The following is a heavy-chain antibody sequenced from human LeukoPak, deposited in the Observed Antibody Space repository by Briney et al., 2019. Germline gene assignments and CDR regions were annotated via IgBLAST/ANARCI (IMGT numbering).Heavy chain of an antibody. Sequence: SETLSLTCTVSGGSISSSSYYWGWLRQPPGKGLEWIGSIYYSGSTYYNPPLKSRVTISVDTSKNQFSLKLSSVTAADTAVYYCARHPDYGDYSFYFDYWGQGTLVTVSS. V-gene: IGHV4-39*01. D-gene: IGHD4-17*01. J-gene: IGHJ4*02. CDR1: GGSISSSSYY. CDR3: ARHPDYGDYSFYFDY. CDR2: IYYSGST.